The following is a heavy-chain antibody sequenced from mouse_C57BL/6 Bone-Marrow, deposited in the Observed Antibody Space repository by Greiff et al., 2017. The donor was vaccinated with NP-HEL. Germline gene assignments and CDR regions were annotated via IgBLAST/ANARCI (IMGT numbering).Heavy chain of an antibody. Sequence: QVQLQQSGAELARPGASVKLSCKASGYTFTSYGISWVKQRTGQGLEWIGEIYPRSGNTYYNEKFKGKATLTADKSSSTAYMGRRSLTSEDSAVYFCARDGSSHAYWGQGTLVTVSA. CDR3: ARDGSSHAY. CDR1: GYTFTSYG. V-gene: IGHV1-81*01. CDR2: IYPRSGNT. D-gene: IGHD1-1*01. J-gene: IGHJ3*01.